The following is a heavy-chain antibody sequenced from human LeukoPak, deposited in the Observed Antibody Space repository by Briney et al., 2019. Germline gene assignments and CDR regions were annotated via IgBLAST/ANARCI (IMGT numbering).Heavy chain of an antibody. CDR3: AGVLGSGYYGMKV. V-gene: IGHV3-53*01. J-gene: IGHJ6*02. Sequence: TGGSLRVSCAASGFTVNNNYMTWVRQAPGKGLEWVSAISGSGGSTYYADSVKGRFTISRENAKNSLYLQMNSLRAGDTAVYYCAGVLGSGYYGMKVWGQGTTVTVAS. CDR2: ISGSGGST. CDR1: GFTVNNNY. D-gene: IGHD3-16*01.